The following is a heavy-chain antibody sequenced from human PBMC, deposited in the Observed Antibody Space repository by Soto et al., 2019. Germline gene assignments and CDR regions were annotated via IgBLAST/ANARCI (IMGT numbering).Heavy chain of an antibody. CDR3: ASTAYYDFWSGYYTGFWFDP. CDR1: GGSISSSSYY. D-gene: IGHD3-3*01. CDR2: IYYSGST. Sequence: SETLSLTCTVSGGSISSSSYYGVWIRQPPGKGLEWIGSIYYSGSTYYNPSLKSRVTISVDTSKNQFSLKLSSVTAADTAVYYCASTAYYDFWSGYYTGFWFDPWGQGTLVTVSS. J-gene: IGHJ5*02. V-gene: IGHV4-39*01.